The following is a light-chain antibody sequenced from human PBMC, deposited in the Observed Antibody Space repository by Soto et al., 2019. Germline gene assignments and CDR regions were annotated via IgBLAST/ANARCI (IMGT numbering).Light chain of an antibody. V-gene: IGKV3-20*01. Sequence: EIVLTQSPGTLSLSPGERATLSCRASQSINHKYLAWFQQEPGQTPRLLIHGVSIRATGIPDRFSGSGSGTDFSRTISRLETEEFAVYYCHRYGGSPWTFGQGTKVEIK. CDR1: QSINHKY. CDR3: HRYGGSPWT. J-gene: IGKJ1*01. CDR2: GVS.